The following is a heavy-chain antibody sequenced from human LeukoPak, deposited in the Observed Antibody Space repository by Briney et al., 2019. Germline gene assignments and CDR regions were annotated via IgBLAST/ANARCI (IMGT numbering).Heavy chain of an antibody. V-gene: IGHV3-23*01. J-gene: IGHJ4*02. CDR3: AKSFGGTTVTTGY. CDR2: ISGSGGST. D-gene: IGHD4-17*01. CDR1: GFTFSSYA. Sequence: GGSLRLSCAASGFTFSSYAMSWVRQAPGEGMVRGSAISGSGGSTYYADSVKGRFTISRDNSKNTLYLQMNSLRAEDTAVYYCAKSFGGTTVTTGYWGQGTLVTVSS.